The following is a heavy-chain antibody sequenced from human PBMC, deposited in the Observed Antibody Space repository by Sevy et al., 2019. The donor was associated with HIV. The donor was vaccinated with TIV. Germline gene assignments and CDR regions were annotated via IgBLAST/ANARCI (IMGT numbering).Heavy chain of an antibody. D-gene: IGHD3-3*01. Sequence: WGSLRLSCAASGFTFSSYSMNWVRQAPGKGLEWVSSISSSSSYIYYADSVKGRFTISRDNAKNSLYLQMNSLRAEDTAVYYCARDPYYDFWSGYYAQNWYFDLWGRGTLVTVSS. J-gene: IGHJ2*01. CDR3: ARDPYYDFWSGYYAQNWYFDL. V-gene: IGHV3-21*01. CDR1: GFTFSSYS. CDR2: ISSSSSYI.